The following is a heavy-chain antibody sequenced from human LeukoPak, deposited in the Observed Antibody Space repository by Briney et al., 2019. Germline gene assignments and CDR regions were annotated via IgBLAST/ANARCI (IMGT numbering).Heavy chain of an antibody. CDR3: ARQHYDSSGRDDAFDI. Sequence: PSETLSLTCTVSGGSISSYYWSWIRQPPGKGLEWIGYIYYSGSTNYNPSLKSRVTISVDTSKNQFSLELSSVTAADTAVYYCARQHYDSSGRDDAFDIWGQGTMVTVSS. D-gene: IGHD3-22*01. V-gene: IGHV4-59*08. J-gene: IGHJ3*02. CDR2: IYYSGST. CDR1: GGSISSYY.